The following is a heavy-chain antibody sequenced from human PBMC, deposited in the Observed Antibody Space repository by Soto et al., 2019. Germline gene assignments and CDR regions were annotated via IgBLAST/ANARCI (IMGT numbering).Heavy chain of an antibody. CDR2: ISAYNGYT. Sequence: ASVKVSCKASGYTFTSYGISWVRQAPGQGLEWMGWISAYNGYTNYAQKLQGRVTMTTDTSTSTAYMELGSLRSDDTAVYYCARDFDSSGYYYQGNDYWGQGTLVTVSS. D-gene: IGHD3-22*01. J-gene: IGHJ4*02. CDR1: GYTFTSYG. CDR3: ARDFDSSGYYYQGNDY. V-gene: IGHV1-18*01.